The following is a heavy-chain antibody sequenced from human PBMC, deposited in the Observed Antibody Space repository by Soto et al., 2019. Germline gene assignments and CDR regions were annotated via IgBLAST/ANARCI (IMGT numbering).Heavy chain of an antibody. Sequence: QVQLVESGGGVVQPGRSLRLSCAASGFTFNNYGMHWVRQAPGKGLEWLAVIWNDGSNNYYANSVKGRFTISRDNSKNTRYLPMNSLRGEDAAVYYCARRQIPPPTRGAANARGGMDVWGQGTTVTVSS. V-gene: IGHV3-33*01. D-gene: IGHD6-25*01. CDR1: GFTFNNYG. CDR2: IWNDGSNN. CDR3: ARRQIPPPTRGAANARGGMDV. J-gene: IGHJ6*02.